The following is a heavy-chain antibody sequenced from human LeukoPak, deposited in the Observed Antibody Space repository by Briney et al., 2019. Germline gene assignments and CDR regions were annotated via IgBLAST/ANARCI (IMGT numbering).Heavy chain of an antibody. CDR3: AKNYYYDSSGYYAFSDY. CDR2: ISGSGGST. Sequence: GGSLRLSCAASGFTFSSYAMSWVRQAPGKGLEWVSTISGSGGSTYYADSVKGRFTISRDNSKNTLYLQMNSLRAEDTAVYYCAKNYYYDSSGYYAFSDYWGQGTLVTVSS. V-gene: IGHV3-23*01. CDR1: GFTFSSYA. D-gene: IGHD3-22*01. J-gene: IGHJ4*02.